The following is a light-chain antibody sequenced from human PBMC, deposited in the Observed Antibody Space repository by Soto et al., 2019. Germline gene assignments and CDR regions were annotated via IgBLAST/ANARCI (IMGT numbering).Light chain of an antibody. CDR3: HQYDDGPYT. Sequence: DIQMTQSPSTLSASVGDRVTITCRASQSISSWLAWYQQKPGKAPKLLIYKASSLESGVPSRFSGSGSGTEFTLTISSLQSEDFAVYYCHQYDDGPYTFGQGTKVDIK. CDR1: QSISSW. J-gene: IGKJ2*01. V-gene: IGKV1-5*03. CDR2: KAS.